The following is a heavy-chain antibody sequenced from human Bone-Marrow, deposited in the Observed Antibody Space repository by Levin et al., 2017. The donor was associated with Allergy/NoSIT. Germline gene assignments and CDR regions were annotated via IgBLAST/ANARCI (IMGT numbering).Heavy chain of an antibody. CDR3: ASDYGDIGVFAFDI. CDR2: IYSGGST. J-gene: IGHJ3*02. CDR1: GFTVSSNY. V-gene: IGHV3-66*01. Sequence: GESLKISCAASGFTVSSNYMSWVRQAPGKGLEWVSVIYSGGSTYYADSVKGRFTISRDNSKNTLYLQMNSLRAEDTAVYYCASDYGDIGVFAFDIWGQGTMVTVSS. D-gene: IGHD4-17*01.